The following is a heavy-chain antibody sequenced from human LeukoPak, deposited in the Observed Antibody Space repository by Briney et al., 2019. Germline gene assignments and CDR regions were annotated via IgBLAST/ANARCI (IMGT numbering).Heavy chain of an antibody. Sequence: GGSLRLSCAASGFSFSSYSMNWVRQAPGKGLEWVSSISGSSSYIYYADSVKGRFTISRDNAKNSLYLQMNSLRAEDTAVYYCARELQQLWRPIDYWGQGTLVTVSS. CDR3: ARELQQLWRPIDY. D-gene: IGHD5-18*01. J-gene: IGHJ4*02. V-gene: IGHV3-21*01. CDR1: GFSFSSYS. CDR2: ISGSSSYI.